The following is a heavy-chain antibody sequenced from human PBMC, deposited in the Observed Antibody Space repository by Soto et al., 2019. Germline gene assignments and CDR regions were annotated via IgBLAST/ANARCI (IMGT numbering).Heavy chain of an antibody. CDR3: ARVSGSFYYGMDV. CDR2: IYHSGST. J-gene: IGHJ6*02. Sequence: QVQLQESGPGLVKPSGTLSLTCAVSGGSISSSNWWSWVRQPPGKGLEWIGEIYHSGSTNYNPSLKSRSTXSXDXXKTQSSLKLSPVTAADTAVYYCARVSGSFYYGMDVWGQGTTVTVSS. CDR1: GGSISSSNW. V-gene: IGHV4-4*02. D-gene: IGHD1-26*01.